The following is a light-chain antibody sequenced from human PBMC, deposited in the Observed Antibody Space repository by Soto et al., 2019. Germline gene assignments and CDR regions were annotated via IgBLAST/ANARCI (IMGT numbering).Light chain of an antibody. J-gene: IGKJ1*01. CDR3: QHYADYPWT. CDR1: QSISSW. Sequence: DIQMTQSPSTLSASVGDRVTITCRASQSISSWLAWYQQKPGKAPKFLIYGASTLEGGVPSRFSGSGSGTEFTLTISSLQPDDFAMYYCQHYADYPWTFGQGTKVEIK. V-gene: IGKV1-5*01. CDR2: GAS.